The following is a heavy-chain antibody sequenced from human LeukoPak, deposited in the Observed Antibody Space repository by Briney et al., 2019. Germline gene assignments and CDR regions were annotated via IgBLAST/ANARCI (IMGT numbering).Heavy chain of an antibody. CDR3: ARRDTRGSYYYDY. Sequence: PSETLSLTCAVYGGSFSGYYWSWVRQAPGKGLEWVSAISGSGGSTYYADSVKGRFTISRDNSKNTLSLQMNSLRAEDTAVYYCARRDTRGSYYYDYWGQGTLVTVSS. V-gene: IGHV3-23*01. J-gene: IGHJ4*02. D-gene: IGHD3-10*01. CDR1: GGSFSGYY. CDR2: ISGSGGST.